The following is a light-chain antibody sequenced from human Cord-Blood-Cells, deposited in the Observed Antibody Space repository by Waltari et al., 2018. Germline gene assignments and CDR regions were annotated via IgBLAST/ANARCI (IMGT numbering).Light chain of an antibody. CDR1: NLGDKY. Sequence: SYELTQPPSVSVSPGQTASITCSGDNLGDKYACWYQQKPGQSPVLVIYQDSKRSSRIPERFSGSNSGKTVTLAISGTQAMDEADYYCQAWESSTAVFGGGTKLTVV. CDR3: QAWESSTAV. J-gene: IGLJ2*01. V-gene: IGLV3-1*01. CDR2: QDS.